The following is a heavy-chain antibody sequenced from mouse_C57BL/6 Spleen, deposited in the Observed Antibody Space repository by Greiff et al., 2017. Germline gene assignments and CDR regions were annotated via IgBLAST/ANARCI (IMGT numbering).Heavy chain of an antibody. Sequence: QVQLQQPGAELVRPGTSVKLSCKASGYTFTSYWMHWVKQRPGQGLEWIGVLDPSDSSTNYNQKFKGKATLTLATSSSAAYMQLSRPTSEDAAVYSCARVYSWYFDVWGTGTTVTVSS. CDR3: ARVYSWYFDV. D-gene: IGHD2-1*01. CDR2: LDPSDSST. V-gene: IGHV1-59*01. J-gene: IGHJ1*03. CDR1: GYTFTSYW.